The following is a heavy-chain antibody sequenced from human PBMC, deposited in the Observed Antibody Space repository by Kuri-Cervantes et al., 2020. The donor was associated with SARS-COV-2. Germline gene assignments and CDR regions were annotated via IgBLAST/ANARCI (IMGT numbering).Heavy chain of an antibody. CDR3: ARAGSSGSYFDY. J-gene: IGHJ4*02. CDR2: ISAYNGNT. V-gene: IGHV1-18*04. CDR1: GYTFTSYG. D-gene: IGHD3-10*01. Sequence: ASVKVSCKASGYTFTSYGISWVRQAPGQGLEWMGWISAYNGNTNYAQKFQGRVTMTRDTSTSTVYMELSSLRSEDTAVYYCARAGSSGSYFDYWGQGTLVTVSS.